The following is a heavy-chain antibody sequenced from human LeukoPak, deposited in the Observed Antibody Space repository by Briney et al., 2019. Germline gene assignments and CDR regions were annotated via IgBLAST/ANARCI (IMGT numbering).Heavy chain of an antibody. J-gene: IGHJ4*02. CDR1: GFTFSSYA. CDR2: ISDSGDST. D-gene: IGHD5-24*01. V-gene: IGHV3-23*01. Sequence: GGSLRLSCAASGFTFSSYAMSWVRQAPGRGLEWVSAISDSGDSTYYADSVKGRFTVSRDNSKNTLYLQMNSLRAEDTAVYYCAKKMTITGWLYYFDYWGQGTLVTVSS. CDR3: AKKMTITGWLYYFDY.